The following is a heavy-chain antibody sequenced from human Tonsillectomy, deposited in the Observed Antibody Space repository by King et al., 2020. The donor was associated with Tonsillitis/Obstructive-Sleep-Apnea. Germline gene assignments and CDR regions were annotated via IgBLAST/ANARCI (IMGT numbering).Heavy chain of an antibody. CDR1: GGSISSYY. V-gene: IGHV4-59*01. D-gene: IGHD3-10*01. J-gene: IGHJ6*03. CDR3: ARVGRVDGYYYYYMDV. CDR2: IYYSGST. Sequence: VQLQESGPGLVKPSETLSLTCTVSGGSISSYYWSWIRQPPGKGLEWIGYIYYSGSTNYNPSLKSRVTISVDTSKNQFSLKLSSVTAADTAVYYCARVGRVDGYYYYYMDVWGKGTTVTVSS.